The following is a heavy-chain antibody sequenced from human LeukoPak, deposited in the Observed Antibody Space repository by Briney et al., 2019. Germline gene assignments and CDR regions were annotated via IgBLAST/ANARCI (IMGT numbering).Heavy chain of an antibody. D-gene: IGHD5-18*01. CDR1: GGTFSSYA. J-gene: IGHJ4*02. CDR3: ARDRWTAMVTWYFDY. Sequence: ASVKVSCKASGGTFSSYAISWVRLAPGQGLEWMGRIIPIFGTANCAQKFQGRVTITTDESTSTAYMELSSLRSEDTAVYYCARDRWTAMVTWYFDYWGQGTLVTVSS. V-gene: IGHV1-69*05. CDR2: IIPIFGTA.